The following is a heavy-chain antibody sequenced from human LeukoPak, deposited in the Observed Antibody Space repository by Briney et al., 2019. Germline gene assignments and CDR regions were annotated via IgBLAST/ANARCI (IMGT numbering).Heavy chain of an antibody. CDR3: ARTSGYYSDY. J-gene: IGHJ4*02. V-gene: IGHV1-69*05. CDR1: GGTFSSYA. D-gene: IGHD3-22*01. Sequence: GASVKVSCKASGGTFSSYAISWVRQAPRQGLEWMGRIIPIFGTANYAQKFQGRVTITTDESTSTAYMELSSLRSEDTAVYYCARTSGYYSDYWGQGTLVTVSS. CDR2: IIPIFGTA.